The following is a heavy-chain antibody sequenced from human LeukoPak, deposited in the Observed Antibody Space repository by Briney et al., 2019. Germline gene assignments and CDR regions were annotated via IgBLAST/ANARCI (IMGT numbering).Heavy chain of an antibody. J-gene: IGHJ3*02. D-gene: IGHD1-26*01. CDR2: ISWNSGSI. CDR3: ARPGGSYTGDAFDI. Sequence: SLRLSCAASGFTFDDYAMHWVRQALGKGLEWGSGISWNSGSIGYADSVKGRFTISRDNAKNSLYLQMNSLRAEDTAVYYCARPGGSYTGDAFDIWGQGTMVTVSS. CDR1: GFTFDDYA. V-gene: IGHV3-9*01.